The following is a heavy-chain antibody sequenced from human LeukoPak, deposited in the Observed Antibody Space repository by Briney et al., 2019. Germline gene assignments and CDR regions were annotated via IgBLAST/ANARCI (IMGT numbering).Heavy chain of an antibody. CDR3: ARQVEMATWTY. Sequence: SETLSLTCTVSGGSISSSSYYWGWIRQPPGKGLEWIGSIYYSGSTYYNPSLKSRVTISVDTSKNQFSLKLSSVTAADTAVYYCARQVEMATWTYWGQGTLVTVSS. V-gene: IGHV4-39*01. CDR1: GGSISSSSYY. CDR2: IYYSGST. D-gene: IGHD5-24*01. J-gene: IGHJ4*02.